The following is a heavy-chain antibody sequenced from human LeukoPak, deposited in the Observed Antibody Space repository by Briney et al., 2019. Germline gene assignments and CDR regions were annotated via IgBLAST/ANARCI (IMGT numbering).Heavy chain of an antibody. CDR1: GFTFSSYG. CDR3: TIVATIGIDY. J-gene: IGHJ4*02. Sequence: GGSLRLSCAASGFTFSSYGMHWVRQAPGKGLEWVAFIRYDGSNKYYADSVKGRFTISRDNSKNTLYLQMNSLRAEDTAVCYCTIVATIGIDYWGQGTLVTVSS. D-gene: IGHD5-12*01. CDR2: IRYDGSNK. V-gene: IGHV3-30*02.